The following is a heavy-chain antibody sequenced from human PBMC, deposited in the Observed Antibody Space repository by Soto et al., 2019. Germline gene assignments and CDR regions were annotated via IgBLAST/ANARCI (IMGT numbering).Heavy chain of an antibody. CDR3: ARGANWVDI. J-gene: IGHJ3*02. D-gene: IGHD7-27*01. CDR1: GYTFTSYG. CDR2: INACNGNT. Sequence: ASVKVSCKASGYTFTSYGISWVRQAPGQGLEWMAWINACNGNTKYSQKFQGRVSITRDTSASTAYMELSSLRSEDTAVYYCARGANWVDIWGQGTMVTVSS. V-gene: IGHV1-18*01.